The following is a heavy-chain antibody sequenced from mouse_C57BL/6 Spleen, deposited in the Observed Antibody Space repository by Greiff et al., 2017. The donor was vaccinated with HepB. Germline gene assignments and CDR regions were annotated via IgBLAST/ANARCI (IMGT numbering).Heavy chain of an antibody. J-gene: IGHJ2*01. CDR3: ARSGYGLDY. D-gene: IGHD1-1*02. CDR1: GYTFTDYN. Sequence: EVQLQQSGPELVKPGASVKIPCKASGYTFTDYNMDWVKQSHGKSLEWIGDINPNNGGTFYNQKFKGKATLTVDKSSSTAYMELRSLTYEDTAVDYCARSGYGLDYWGQSTTLTVSS. CDR2: INPNNGGT. V-gene: IGHV1-18*01.